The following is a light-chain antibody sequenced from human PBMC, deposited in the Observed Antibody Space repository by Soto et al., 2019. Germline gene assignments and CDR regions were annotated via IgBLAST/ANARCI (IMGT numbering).Light chain of an antibody. CDR1: QSLVFSDGNTY. Sequence: DVVLTQSPLSLPVALGQPASISCRSSQSLVFSDGNTYLNWFHQRPGQSPRRLIYKVSNRDSGVPDRFSGIGSGTDFTLKISRVEAEDVGVYYCMQGTRWLWTFGQGTKVEIK. CDR3: MQGTRWLWT. CDR2: KVS. J-gene: IGKJ1*01. V-gene: IGKV2-30*01.